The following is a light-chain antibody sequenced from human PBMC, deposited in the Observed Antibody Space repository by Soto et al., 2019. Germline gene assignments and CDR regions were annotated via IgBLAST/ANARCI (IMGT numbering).Light chain of an antibody. CDR2: DVS. CDR1: SSDVGGCKF. V-gene: IGLV2-14*01. J-gene: IGLJ2*01. CDR3: VSYGSNRPVI. Sequence: QSVLTQPASVSGSPGQSITISCTGTSSDVGGCKFVSWFQQPPGKAPKLLIYDVSDRPSGVSDRFSGSKSGNTASLTISGLQADDEADYYCVSYGSNRPVIFGGGTKLTVL.